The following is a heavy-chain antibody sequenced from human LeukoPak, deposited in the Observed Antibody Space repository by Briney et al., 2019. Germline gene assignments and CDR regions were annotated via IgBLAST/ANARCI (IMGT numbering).Heavy chain of an antibody. CDR1: GFTFSSYW. V-gene: IGHV3-74*01. CDR2: INSAGSST. Sequence: GGSLRLSCAASGFTFSSYWMHWVRQAPGKGLVWVSRINSAGSSTSYADSVKGRFTISRDNAKNTLYLQMNSLRAEDTAVYYYARGGSSWYLPFDYWGQGILVTVSS. CDR3: ARGGSSWYLPFDY. D-gene: IGHD6-13*01. J-gene: IGHJ4*02.